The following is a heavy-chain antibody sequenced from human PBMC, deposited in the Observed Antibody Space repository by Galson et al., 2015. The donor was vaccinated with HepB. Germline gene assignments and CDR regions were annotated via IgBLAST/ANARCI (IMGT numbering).Heavy chain of an antibody. J-gene: IGHJ6*03. CDR1: GFTFSDYY. CDR3: ASGGCSSTSCYHYYYYYYMDV. V-gene: IGHV3-11*01. CDR2: ISSSGSTI. D-gene: IGHD2-2*01. Sequence: SLRLSCAASGFTFSDYYMSWIRQAPGKGLEWVSYISSSGSTIYYADSVKGRFTISRDNAKNSLYLQMNSLRAEDTAVYYCASGGCSSTSCYHYYYYYYMDVWGKGTTVTVSS.